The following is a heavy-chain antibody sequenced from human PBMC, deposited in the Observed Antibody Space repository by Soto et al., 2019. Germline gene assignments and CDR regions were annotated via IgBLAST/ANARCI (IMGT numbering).Heavy chain of an antibody. D-gene: IGHD6-13*01. J-gene: IGHJ4*02. CDR1: GFTFSDYY. Sequence: GGSLRLSCAASGFTFSDYYMSWIRQAPGKGLEWVSYISSSSSYTNYADSVKGRFTISRDNAKNSLYLQMNSLRAEDTAVYYCARDMRSHSSWYGATDYWGQGTLVTVSS. CDR2: ISSSSSYT. CDR3: ARDMRSHSSWYGATDY. V-gene: IGHV3-11*06.